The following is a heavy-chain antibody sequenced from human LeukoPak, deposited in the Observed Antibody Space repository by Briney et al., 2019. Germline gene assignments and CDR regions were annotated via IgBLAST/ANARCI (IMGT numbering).Heavy chain of an antibody. CDR2: IYYSGST. D-gene: IGHD1-1*01. Sequence: PSETLFLTCTVSGGSISSYYWSWIRQPPGKGLEWIGYIYYSGSTNYNPSLKSRVTISVDTSKNQFSLKLSSVTAADTAVYYCARGGSTGTNLNWVDPWGQGTLVTVSS. V-gene: IGHV4-59*01. J-gene: IGHJ5*02. CDR3: ARGGSTGTNLNWVDP. CDR1: GGSISSYY.